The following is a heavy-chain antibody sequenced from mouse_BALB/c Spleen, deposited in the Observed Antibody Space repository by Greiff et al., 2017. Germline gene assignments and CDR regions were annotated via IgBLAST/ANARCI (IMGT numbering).Heavy chain of an antibody. CDR1: GYTFTSYY. V-gene: IGHV1S56*01. J-gene: IGHJ3*01. CDR2: IYPGNVNT. D-gene: IGHD2-4*01. Sequence: QVQLQQSGPELVKPGASVRISCKASGYTFTSYYIHWVKQRPGQGLEWIGWIYPGNVNTNYNGKFKGKATLTADKSSSTAYMQLSSLTSVDSAVYFCARGGDYAWFAYWGQGTLVTVSA. CDR3: ARGGDYAWFAY.